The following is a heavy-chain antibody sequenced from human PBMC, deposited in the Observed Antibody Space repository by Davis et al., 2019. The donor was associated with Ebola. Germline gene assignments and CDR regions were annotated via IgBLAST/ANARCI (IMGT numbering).Heavy chain of an antibody. CDR3: ARVVYDTSFDI. Sequence: AASVKVSCKASGGTFSSYAISWVRQAPGQGLEWMGRIIPILGIANYAQKFQGRVTITADKSTSTAYMELSSLRSEDTAVYYCARVVYDTSFDIWGQGTMVTVSS. J-gene: IGHJ3*02. V-gene: IGHV1-69*04. CDR2: IIPILGIA. D-gene: IGHD3-22*01. CDR1: GGTFSSYA.